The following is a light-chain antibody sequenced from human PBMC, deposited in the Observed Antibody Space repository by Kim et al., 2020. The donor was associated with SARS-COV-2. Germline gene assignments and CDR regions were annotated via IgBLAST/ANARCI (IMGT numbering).Light chain of an antibody. J-gene: IGKJ4*01. CDR1: QSVSSSS. CDR2: DAS. CDR3: QQYGSSPLT. V-gene: IGKV3D-20*01. Sequence: SPGERATLSCGASQSVSSSSLAWYQQKPGLAPRLLIYDASSRATGIPDRFSGSGSGTDFTLTISRLEPEDFAVYYCQQYGSSPLTFGGGTKVDIK.